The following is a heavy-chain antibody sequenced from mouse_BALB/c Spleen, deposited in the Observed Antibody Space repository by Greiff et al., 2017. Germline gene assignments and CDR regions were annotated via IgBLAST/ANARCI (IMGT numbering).Heavy chain of an antibody. CDR2: ISSGGST. V-gene: IGHV5-6-5*01. Sequence: EVQGVESGGGLVKPGGSLKLSCAASGFTFSSYAMSWVRQTPEKRLEWVASISSGGSTYYPDSVKGRFTISRDNARNILYLQMSSLRSEDTAMYYCARGRDGYYLDYWGQGTTLTVSS. CDR1: GFTFSSYA. CDR3: ARGRDGYYLDY. D-gene: IGHD2-3*01. J-gene: IGHJ2*01.